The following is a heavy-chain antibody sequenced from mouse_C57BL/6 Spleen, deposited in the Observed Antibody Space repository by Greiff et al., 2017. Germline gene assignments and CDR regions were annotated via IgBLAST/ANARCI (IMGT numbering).Heavy chain of an antibody. Sequence: QVKLQQSGAELVRPGTSVKLSCKASGYTFTSYWMHWVKQRPGQGLEWIGVIDPSDSYTNYNQKFKGKATLTVDTSSSTAYMQLSSLTSEDSAVYYCARGYYYGSSYYAMDYWGQGTSVTVSS. J-gene: IGHJ4*01. CDR1: GYTFTSYW. D-gene: IGHD1-1*01. V-gene: IGHV1-59*01. CDR3: ARGYYYGSSYYAMDY. CDR2: IDPSDSYT.